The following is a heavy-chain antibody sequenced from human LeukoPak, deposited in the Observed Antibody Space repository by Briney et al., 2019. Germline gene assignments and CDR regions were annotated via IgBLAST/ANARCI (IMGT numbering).Heavy chain of an antibody. Sequence: ASVKVSCKASGYTFTGYYMHWVRQAPGQGLEWMGRINPNSGGTNYVQKFQGRVTMTRDTSISTAYMELSRLRSDDTAVYYCARPVLKGYDNCGYWGQGTLVTVFS. CDR3: ARPVLKGYDNCGY. V-gene: IGHV1-2*06. CDR1: GYTFTGYY. CDR2: INPNSGGT. D-gene: IGHD1-20*01. J-gene: IGHJ4*02.